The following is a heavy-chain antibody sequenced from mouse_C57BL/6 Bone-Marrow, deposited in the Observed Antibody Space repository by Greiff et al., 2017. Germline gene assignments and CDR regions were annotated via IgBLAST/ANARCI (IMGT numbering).Heavy chain of an antibody. D-gene: IGHD2-3*01. V-gene: IGHV1-50*01. Sequence: QVQLQQPGAELVQPGASVKLSCKASGYTFTSYWMQWVKQRPGQGLEWIGEIGPSDSYTNYTQKFKGKATLTVDTSSSTAYMQLSRLTSEDSAVYCCAREGYWAWFAYGGQGTLVTVSA. CDR2: IGPSDSYT. J-gene: IGHJ3*01. CDR3: AREGYWAWFAY. CDR1: GYTFTSYW.